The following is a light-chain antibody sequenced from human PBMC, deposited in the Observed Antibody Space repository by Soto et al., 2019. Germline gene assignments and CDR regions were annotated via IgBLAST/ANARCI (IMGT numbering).Light chain of an antibody. CDR3: HQYGNWPPWT. J-gene: IGKJ1*01. Sequence: EIVMTQSPATLSVSPGERATLSCRASQSVSSNLAWYQQKPGQAPRLLIYRASTRATGVPARFSASGSGTEFTLTISSLQSEDSAVYYCHQYGNWPPWTFGPGTKVDIK. CDR1: QSVSSN. V-gene: IGKV3-15*01. CDR2: RAS.